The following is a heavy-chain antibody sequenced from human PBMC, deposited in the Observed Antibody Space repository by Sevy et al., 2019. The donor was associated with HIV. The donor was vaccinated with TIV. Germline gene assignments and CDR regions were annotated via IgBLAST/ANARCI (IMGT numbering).Heavy chain of an antibody. CDR1: SYSVGSVNY. CDR3: ARALGMATFGQIRFDS. V-gene: IGHV4-38-2*01. CDR2: IYRSGTT. D-gene: IGHD5-12*01. J-gene: IGHJ5*01. Sequence: SETLSLTCAVSSYSVGSVNYWGWIRQSPGKGLEWIGIIYRSGTTYYNPSLKSRVTISVDTSKNQFSLKLSSVTASDTAVYFCARALGMATFGQIRFDSWGQGTLVTVSS.